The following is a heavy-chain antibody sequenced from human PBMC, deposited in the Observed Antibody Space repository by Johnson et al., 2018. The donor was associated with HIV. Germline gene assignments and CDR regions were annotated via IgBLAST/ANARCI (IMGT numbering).Heavy chain of an antibody. J-gene: IGHJ3*02. V-gene: IGHV3-9*01. D-gene: IGHD2-15*01. CDR3: ARVSRYCSVGSCLDGFDI. CDR1: GFTFDDYA. CDR2: LSWNSGST. Sequence: VQLVESGGGLVQPGRSLRLSCAASGFTFDDYAMHWVRQAPGKGLEWVSGLSWNSGSTHYADSVRGRFTISRDNAKRSLYLQMNSLSAEDAALYYCARVSRYCSVGSCLDGFDIWGQGTMVTVSS.